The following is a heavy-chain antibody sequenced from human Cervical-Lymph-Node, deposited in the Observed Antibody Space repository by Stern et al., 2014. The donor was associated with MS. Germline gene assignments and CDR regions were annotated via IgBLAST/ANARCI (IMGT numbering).Heavy chain of an antibody. CDR1: GFTFSDYS. D-gene: IGHD2-2*01. V-gene: IGHV3-21*01. Sequence: EVQLEESGGGLVTPGGSLRLSCAASGFTFSDYSMNWVRQAPGKGLEWVSSITNSGASMYYGDSVKGRFTISRDNAKITLYLQMDSLSAEDTATYFCSSTLHGGLYNWFDPWGQGTLVTGSS. J-gene: IGHJ5*02. CDR3: SSTLHGGLYNWFDP. CDR2: ITNSGASM.